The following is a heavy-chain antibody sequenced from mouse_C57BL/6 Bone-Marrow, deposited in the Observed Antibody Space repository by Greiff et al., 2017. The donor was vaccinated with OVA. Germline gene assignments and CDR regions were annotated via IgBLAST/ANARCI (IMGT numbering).Heavy chain of an antibody. J-gene: IGHJ3*01. CDR2: IYPRDGST. CDR3: AGYYGNAWFAY. V-gene: IGHV1-85*01. CDR1: GYTFTSYD. Sequence: QVQLQQSGPELVKPGASVKLSCKASGYTFTSYDITCCNHTPGQGLSFIGWIYPRDGSTKYNEKFKGKATLTVDTSSSTAYMELHSLTSEDSAVYFCAGYYGNAWFAYWGQGTLVTVSA. D-gene: IGHD2-1*01.